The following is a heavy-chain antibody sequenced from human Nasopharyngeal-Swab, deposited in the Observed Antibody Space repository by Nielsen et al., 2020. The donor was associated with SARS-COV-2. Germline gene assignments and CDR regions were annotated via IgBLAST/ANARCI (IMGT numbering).Heavy chain of an antibody. D-gene: IGHD6-6*01. V-gene: IGHV3-23*01. CDR1: GFTFSSYS. CDR3: AKTIAARQLDAFDI. Sequence: GGSLRLSCAASGFTFSSYSMNWVRQAPGMGLEWVSTIGGAGNTLYADSVKGRFTISRDNSKNTVYLQMNSLRAEDTAVYYCAKTIAARQLDAFDIWGQGTMVIVSS. CDR2: IGGAGNT. J-gene: IGHJ3*02.